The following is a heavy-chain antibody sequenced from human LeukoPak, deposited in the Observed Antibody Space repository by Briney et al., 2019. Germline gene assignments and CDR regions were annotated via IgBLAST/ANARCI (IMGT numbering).Heavy chain of an antibody. Sequence: SETLSLTCAVYGGSFSGYYWSWIRQPPGKELEWIGEINHSGSTNYNPSLESRVTISVDTSKNQFSLKLSSVTAADTAVYYCARGYCSSTSCYGFDYWGQGTLVTVSS. CDR2: INHSGST. J-gene: IGHJ4*02. CDR1: GGSFSGYY. CDR3: ARGYCSSTSCYGFDY. V-gene: IGHV4-34*01. D-gene: IGHD2-2*01.